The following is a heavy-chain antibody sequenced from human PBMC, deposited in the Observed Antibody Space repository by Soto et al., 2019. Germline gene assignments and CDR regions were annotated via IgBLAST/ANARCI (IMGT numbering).Heavy chain of an antibody. V-gene: IGHV2-5*01. CDR2: IYWNDDK. J-gene: IGHJ4*02. D-gene: IGHD2-2*01. CDR1: GFSLSTFGMG. Sequence: QITLKESGPTLVKPTQTLTLTCTFSGFSLSTFGMGVGWIRQPPGKAMEWLALIYWNDDKRYSPSLRSRLTITKDTSKNLVVLRMTNMDPVDTATYYCVNSRDSCPSDYWGQGTLVTVSS. CDR3: VNSRDSCPSDY.